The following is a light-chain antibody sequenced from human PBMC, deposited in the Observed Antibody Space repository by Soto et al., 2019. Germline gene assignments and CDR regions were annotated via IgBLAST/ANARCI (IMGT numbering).Light chain of an antibody. CDR3: QQYNNWPPIT. J-gene: IGKJ5*01. V-gene: IGKV3-15*01. CDR2: GAS. CDR1: QSVSSN. Sequence: EIVMTQSPATLSVSPGERATLSCRASQSVSSNLAWYQQKPGQAPRLLIYGASTRAPGIPARFSGSGSGTEFTLTISSLQYEDFVVYYCQQYNNWPPITFGQGTRLEIK.